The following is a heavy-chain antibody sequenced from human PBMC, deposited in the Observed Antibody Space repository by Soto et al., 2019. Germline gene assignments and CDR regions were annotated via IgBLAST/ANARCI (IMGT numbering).Heavy chain of an antibody. CDR1: GFTFSSYA. CDR3: AKELVAANFLQDY. J-gene: IGHJ4*02. Sequence: EVQLLESGGGLVQPGGSLRLSCAASGFTFSSYAMSWVRQAPGKGLEWVSVISGSGGSTYYADSVKGRFTISRDNSKKTLYLQMNSMRAEDTAVYYCAKELVAANFLQDYWGQGTLVTVSS. D-gene: IGHD2-15*01. V-gene: IGHV3-23*01. CDR2: ISGSGGST.